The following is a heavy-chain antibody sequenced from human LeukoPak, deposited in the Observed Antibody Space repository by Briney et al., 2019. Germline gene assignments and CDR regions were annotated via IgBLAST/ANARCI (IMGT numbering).Heavy chain of an antibody. D-gene: IGHD4-17*01. V-gene: IGHV4-30-2*01. CDR1: GGSISSGGYS. CDR2: IYHSGST. CDR3: ARGADYGDYMALGY. Sequence: SETLSLTCAVSGGSISSGGYSWSWIRQPPGKGLEWIGYIYHSGSTYYNPSLKSRVTISVDRSKNQFSLKLSSVTAADTAVYYCARGADYGDYMALGYWGQGTLVTVSS. J-gene: IGHJ4*02.